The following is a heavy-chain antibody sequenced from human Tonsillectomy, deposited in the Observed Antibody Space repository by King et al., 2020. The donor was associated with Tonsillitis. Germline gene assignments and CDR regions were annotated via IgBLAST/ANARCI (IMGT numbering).Heavy chain of an antibody. D-gene: IGHD6-19*01. CDR2: INPDSGGT. J-gene: IGHJ4*02. V-gene: IGHV1-2*06. CDR3: ARDTGGWRTFDF. CDR1: GYSFTDYS. Sequence: HVQLVESGADVKKPGASVKVSCQASGYSFTDYSIHWVRQAPGQGLEWMGRINPDSGGTDYALRFEDRVKMTRDTSSRSAYLGLSSLRSDDTAVYFCARDTGGWRTFDFWGQGTLVTVSS.